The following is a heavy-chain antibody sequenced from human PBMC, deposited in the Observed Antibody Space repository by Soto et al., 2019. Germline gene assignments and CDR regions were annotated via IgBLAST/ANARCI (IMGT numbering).Heavy chain of an antibody. V-gene: IGHV4-34*01. CDR2: NNHSGST. Sequence: QVQLQQWGAGLLKPSATLSLTCAVYGGSFSGYYWSWIRQPPGKGLEWIGENNHSGSTNYNPSLKGRVTISVDTSKNQFSLKLSSVTAADTAVYYCARFRGVMLRYYFDYWGQGTLVTVSS. J-gene: IGHJ4*02. CDR1: GGSFSGYY. CDR3: ARFRGVMLRYYFDY. D-gene: IGHD3-16*01.